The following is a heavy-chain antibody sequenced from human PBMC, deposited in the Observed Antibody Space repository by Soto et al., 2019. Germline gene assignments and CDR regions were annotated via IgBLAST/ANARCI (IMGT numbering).Heavy chain of an antibody. V-gene: IGHV3-33*01. D-gene: IGHD2-2*02. J-gene: IGHJ6*02. CDR3: ARDPYTHCTSTSCYTTYYYYYGMDV. CDR1: GFTFSNYG. Sequence: QVQLVESGGGVVQPGRSLRLSCASSGFTFSNYGMHWVRQAPGKGLEWVALIWYVGTNKYYADSVKGRFTISRDNSKNTLFLQMNSLRAEDTAVYYCARDPYTHCTSTSCYTTYYYYYGMDVWGQGTTVSVSS. CDR2: IWYVGTNK.